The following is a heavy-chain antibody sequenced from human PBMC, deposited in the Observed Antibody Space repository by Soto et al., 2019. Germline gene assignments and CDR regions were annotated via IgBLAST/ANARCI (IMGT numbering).Heavy chain of an antibody. CDR3: ARGSTVTTFYYYGMDV. V-gene: IGHV3-21*01. J-gene: IGHJ6*02. Sequence: EVQLVESGGGLVKPGGSLRLSCAASGFTFSSYSMNWVRQAPGKGLEWVSSISSSSSYIYYADSVKGRFTISRDNAKNSLYLQMNSLRDEDTAVYYGARGSTVTTFYYYGMDVWGQGTTVTVS. CDR1: GFTFSSYS. D-gene: IGHD4-4*01. CDR2: ISSSSSYI.